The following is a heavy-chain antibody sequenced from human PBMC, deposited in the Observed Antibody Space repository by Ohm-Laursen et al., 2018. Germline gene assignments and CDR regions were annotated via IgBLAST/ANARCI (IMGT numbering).Heavy chain of an antibody. CDR1: GFTFSDYY. J-gene: IGHJ5*02. CDR2: IYYNGSP. CDR3: VLYSSFSVS. Sequence: LSCAASGFTFSDYYWSWIRQPPGKGLEWIGYIYYNGSPRYNPSLESRVTFSVDPSKNQFSLKLNSVTAADTALYYCVLYSSFSVSWGQGTLVTVSS. V-gene: IGHV4-59*08. D-gene: IGHD6-6*01.